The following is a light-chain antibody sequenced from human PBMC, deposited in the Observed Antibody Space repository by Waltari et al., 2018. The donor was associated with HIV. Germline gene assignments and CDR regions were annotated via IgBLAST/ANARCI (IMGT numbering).Light chain of an antibody. CDR1: SSDVGAYDY. J-gene: IGLJ2*01. Sequence: QSALTQPASVSASPGQSITISSTGTSSDVGAYDYVSWYQYHPGKAPNLMISEVSSRPSWVSNRFSGSKSGNTASLTISGLQAEDEADYYCCSYTSSGTLVFGGGTKLTVL. CDR3: CSYTSSGTLV. CDR2: EVS. V-gene: IGLV2-14*01.